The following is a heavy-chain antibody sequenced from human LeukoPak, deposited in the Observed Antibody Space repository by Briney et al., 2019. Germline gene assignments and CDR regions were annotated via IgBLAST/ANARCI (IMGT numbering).Heavy chain of an antibody. V-gene: IGHV5-51*01. D-gene: IGHD2-21*02. Sequence: GESLKISCQGSGYRFTTYWIGWVRPMPGKGLEWMGIIYPGDSDTRYSPSFQGPVTISADKSISTAYLQWSSLKASDTAMYYCARRTYCGGDCYVDYWGQGTPVTVSS. J-gene: IGHJ4*02. CDR2: IYPGDSDT. CDR1: GYRFTTYW. CDR3: ARRTYCGGDCYVDY.